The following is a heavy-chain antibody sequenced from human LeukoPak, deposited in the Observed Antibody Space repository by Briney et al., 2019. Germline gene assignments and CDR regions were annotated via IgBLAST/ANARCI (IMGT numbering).Heavy chain of an antibody. D-gene: IGHD6-19*01. J-gene: IGHJ5*02. CDR3: ARCVTGWPNWFAP. CDR1: GFRFSRYA. V-gene: IGHV3-23*01. CDR2: IHYIRDGP. Sequence: GGSLRLSCVGSGFRFSRYAMSWVRQAPGKGLEWVATIHYIRDGPYYADSVEGRFTISRDDSKDTVYLQMNSLRVEDTAIYYCARCVTGWPNWFAPWGQGTLVTVSS.